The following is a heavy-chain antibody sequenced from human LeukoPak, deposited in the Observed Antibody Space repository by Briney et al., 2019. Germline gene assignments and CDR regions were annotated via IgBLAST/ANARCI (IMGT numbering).Heavy chain of an antibody. CDR3: ARHDYSSGMNWFDP. D-gene: IGHD6-19*01. Sequence: PSETLSLTCTVSGGSISSYYWSWIRQPPGKGLEWIAYISDIGSINYNPSLKSRVTISLDTSKNQFSQKLSSVTAADTAVYYCARHDYSSGMNWFDPWGQGTLVTVSS. J-gene: IGHJ5*02. V-gene: IGHV4-59*08. CDR1: GGSISSYY. CDR2: ISDIGSI.